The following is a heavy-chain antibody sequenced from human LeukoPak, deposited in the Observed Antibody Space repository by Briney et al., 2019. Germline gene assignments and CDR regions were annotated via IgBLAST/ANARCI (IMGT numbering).Heavy chain of an antibody. CDR2: IRNKANRYTT. Sequence: GGSLRLSCAASGFTFSDHHMDWVRQAPGEGLEWVARIRNKANRYTTEYAASVKGRFTISRDDSENSLYLQLDSLKTEDTAVYYCARSPLGIAPFDYWGQGTLVTVSS. J-gene: IGHJ4*02. V-gene: IGHV3-72*01. CDR1: GFTFSDHH. CDR3: ARSPLGIAPFDY. D-gene: IGHD7-27*01.